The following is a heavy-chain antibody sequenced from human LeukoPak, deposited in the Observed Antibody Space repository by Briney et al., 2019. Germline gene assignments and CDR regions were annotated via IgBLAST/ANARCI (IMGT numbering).Heavy chain of an antibody. CDR2: IYYSGST. Sequence: SETLSLTCTVSGGSISSYHWSWIRQPPGKGLEWIGYIYYSGSTNYNPSLKSRVTISVDTSKNQFSLRLSSVTAADTAVYYCARHGGSYTFDFWGQGVLVTVSS. V-gene: IGHV4-59*01. D-gene: IGHD1-26*01. CDR1: GGSISSYH. J-gene: IGHJ4*02. CDR3: ARHGGSYTFDF.